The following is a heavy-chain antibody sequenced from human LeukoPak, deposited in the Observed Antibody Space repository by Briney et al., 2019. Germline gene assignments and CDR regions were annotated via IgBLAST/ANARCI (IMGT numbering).Heavy chain of an antibody. D-gene: IGHD3-22*01. CDR2: ISGSGGST. CDR1: GFTFSSYA. J-gene: IGHJ5*02. V-gene: IGHV3-23*01. Sequence: GGSLRLSCAASGFTFSSYAMSWVRQAPGKGLEWVSAISGSGGSTYYAGSVKGRFTISRDNSKNTLYLQMNSLRAEDTAVYYCAKNPHYYDSSGYYYLSWFDPWGQGTLVTVSS. CDR3: AKNPHYYDSSGYYYLSWFDP.